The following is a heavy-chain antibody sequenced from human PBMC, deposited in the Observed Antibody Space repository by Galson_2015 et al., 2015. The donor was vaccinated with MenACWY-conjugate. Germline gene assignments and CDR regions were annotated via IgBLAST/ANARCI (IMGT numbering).Heavy chain of an antibody. CDR3: ARTRRYTSYYFYYYIDV. D-gene: IGHD5-12*01. Sequence: PALVKPTQTLTLTCTFSGFSLSTPEMYVSWIRQSPGKALEWLARIDWDDNRYYSTSLKTKLTISKDTSKNQVVLSMTNMDPVDTATYYCARTRRYTSYYFYYYIDVWGKGTTVAVSS. CDR1: GFSLSTPEMY. V-gene: IGHV2-70*11. CDR2: IDWDDNR. J-gene: IGHJ6*03.